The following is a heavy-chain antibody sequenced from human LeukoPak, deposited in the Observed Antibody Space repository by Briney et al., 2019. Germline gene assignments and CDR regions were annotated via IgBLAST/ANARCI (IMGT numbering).Heavy chain of an antibody. Sequence: SETLSLTCAVYGGSFSGYYWSWIRQPPGKGLEWIGEINHSGSTNYNPSLKSRVTISVDTSKNQFSLKLSSVTAADTAVYYCARSKVGATTRWNLDYWGQGTLVTVSS. V-gene: IGHV4-34*01. CDR3: ARSKVGATTRWNLDY. D-gene: IGHD1-26*01. CDR2: INHSGST. CDR1: GGSFSGYY. J-gene: IGHJ4*02.